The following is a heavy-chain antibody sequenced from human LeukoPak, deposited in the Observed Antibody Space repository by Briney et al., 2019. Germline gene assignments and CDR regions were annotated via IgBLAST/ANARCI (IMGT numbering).Heavy chain of an antibody. V-gene: IGHV3-48*01. Sequence: GSLRLSCAASGFTFSSYSMNWVRQAPGKGLEWVSYISSSSSTIYYADSVKGRFTISRDNAKNSLYLQMNSLRAEDTAVYYCARVRWGGLYYFDYWGQGTLVTVSS. CDR1: GFTFSSYS. CDR3: ARVRWGGLYYFDY. J-gene: IGHJ4*02. D-gene: IGHD3-16*01. CDR2: ISSSSSTI.